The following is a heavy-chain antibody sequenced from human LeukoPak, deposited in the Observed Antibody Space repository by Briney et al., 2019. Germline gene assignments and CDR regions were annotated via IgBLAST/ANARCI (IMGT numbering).Heavy chain of an antibody. D-gene: IGHD3-9*01. V-gene: IGHV1-69*02. CDR3: ARFDPLTYTFQH. J-gene: IGHJ1*01. Sequence: EASVKVSCKASGYMFTNNWIHWVRQAPGQGLEWMGRIIPILGIANYAQKFQGRVTITADKSTSTAYMELSSLRSEDTAVYYCARFDPLTYTFQHWGQGTLVTVSS. CDR1: GYMFTNNW. CDR2: IIPILGIA.